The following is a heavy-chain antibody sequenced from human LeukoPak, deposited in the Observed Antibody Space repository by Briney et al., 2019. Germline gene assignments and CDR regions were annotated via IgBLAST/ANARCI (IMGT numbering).Heavy chain of an antibody. D-gene: IGHD6-6*01. CDR1: GFTFSNHG. CDR3: ARDIRSIIMDV. Sequence: PGRSLTLFCGASGFTFSNHGMHWVRQAPGKGLEWAAVIWYDGSNKYYADSVEGRFTISRDNSKNTVYLQMNSLRAEDTAVYYCARDIRSIIMDVWGQGTTVIVSS. CDR2: IWYDGSNK. V-gene: IGHV3-33*01. J-gene: IGHJ6*02.